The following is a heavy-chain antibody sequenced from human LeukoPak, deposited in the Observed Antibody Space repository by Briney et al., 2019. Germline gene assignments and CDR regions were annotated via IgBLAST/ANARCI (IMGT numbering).Heavy chain of an antibody. CDR3: ARDHYGDYRDAFDI. CDR2: INPSGGST. D-gene: IGHD4-17*01. V-gene: IGHV1-46*01. Sequence: ASVKVSCKASGYTFTSYDINWVRQATGQGLEWMGIINPSGGSTSYAQKFQGRVTMTRDTSTSTVYMELSSLRSEDTAVYYCARDHYGDYRDAFDIWGQGTMVTVSS. J-gene: IGHJ3*02. CDR1: GYTFTSYD.